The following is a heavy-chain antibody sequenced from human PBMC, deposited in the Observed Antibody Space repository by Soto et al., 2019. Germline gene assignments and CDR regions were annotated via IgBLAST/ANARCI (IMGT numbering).Heavy chain of an antibody. V-gene: IGHV3-33*01. J-gene: IGHJ6*02. Sequence: GGSLRLSCAASGFTFSSYGMHWVRQAPGKGLEWVAVIWYDGSNKYYADSVKGGFTISGDNSKNTLYLQMNSLRAVDMGVYDFERDRTYYAHDSGSYYKTYYYYGMDVWGQGTTVTVSS. CDR3: ERDRTYYAHDSGSYYKTYYYYGMDV. CDR1: GFTFSSYG. D-gene: IGHD3-10*01. CDR2: IWYDGSNK.